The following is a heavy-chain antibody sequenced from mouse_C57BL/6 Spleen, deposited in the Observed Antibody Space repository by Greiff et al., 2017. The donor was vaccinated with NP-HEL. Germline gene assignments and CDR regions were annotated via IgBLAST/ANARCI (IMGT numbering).Heavy chain of an antibody. CDR1: GYTFTSYG. CDR3: ARSHYGSSYVDY. CDR2: IYPRSGNT. V-gene: IGHV1-81*01. D-gene: IGHD1-1*01. J-gene: IGHJ2*01. Sequence: QVQLQQSGAELARPGASVKLSCKASGYTFTSYGISWVKQRTGQGLEWIGEIYPRSGNTYYNEKFKGKATLTADKSSSTAYMELRSLTSEDSAVYFCARSHYGSSYVDYWGQGTTLTVSS.